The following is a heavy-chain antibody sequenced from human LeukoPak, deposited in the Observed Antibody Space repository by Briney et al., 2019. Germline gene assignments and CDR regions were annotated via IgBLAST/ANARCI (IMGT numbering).Heavy chain of an antibody. Sequence: GGSLRLSCAASGFTFSSYGMNWVRQAPGKGLEWVSSISSSSSYIYYADSVKGRFTISRDNAKNSLYLQMNSLRAEDTAVYYCARDLGPGGVYWGQGTLVTVSS. CDR2: ISSSSSYI. CDR1: GFTFSSYG. V-gene: IGHV3-21*01. CDR3: ARDLGPGGVY. D-gene: IGHD3-10*01. J-gene: IGHJ4*02.